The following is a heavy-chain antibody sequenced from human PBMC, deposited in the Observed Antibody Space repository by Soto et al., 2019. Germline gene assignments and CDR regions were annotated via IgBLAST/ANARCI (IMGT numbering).Heavy chain of an antibody. CDR3: AKRTQGYSTLYNWFDP. D-gene: IGHD5-18*01. Sequence: SETLSLTCAVSGGSISSSNWWSWVRQPPGKGLEWIGEIYHSGSTNYNPSLKSRVTISVDKSKNQFSLKLSSVTAADTAVYYCAKRTQGYSTLYNWFDPWGQGTLVTVSS. CDR2: IYHSGST. J-gene: IGHJ5*02. CDR1: GGSISSSNW. V-gene: IGHV4-4*02.